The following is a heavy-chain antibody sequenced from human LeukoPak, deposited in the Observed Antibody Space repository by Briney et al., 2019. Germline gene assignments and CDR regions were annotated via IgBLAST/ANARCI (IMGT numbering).Heavy chain of an antibody. D-gene: IGHD4-17*01. J-gene: IGHJ4*02. CDR2: ISSSYRYI. V-gene: IGHV3-21*01. Sequence: PGGSLRLSCAASGFNFSTYTMHWVPQAPGKGLEWLSSISSSYRYIYYADSVKGRFTISRDNARKSMYLQMNSLRAEDTAVYYCAREITVTNTGYWGPGTLVTVSS. CDR1: GFNFSTYT. CDR3: AREITVTNTGY.